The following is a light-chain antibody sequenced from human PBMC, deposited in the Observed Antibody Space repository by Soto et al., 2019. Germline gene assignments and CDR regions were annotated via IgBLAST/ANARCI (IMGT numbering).Light chain of an antibody. V-gene: IGKV1-33*01. CDR1: QDISNY. Sequence: DIQMTQSPSSLSASVGDRVTITCQASQDISNYLNWYQQKPGKAPKLLIYDASNLETGVPSRFSGSGSGTDFTFTISSLQPEDIVTYYCQQYDNLLTWTFGQGTKVEIK. CDR3: QQYDNLLTWT. CDR2: DAS. J-gene: IGKJ1*01.